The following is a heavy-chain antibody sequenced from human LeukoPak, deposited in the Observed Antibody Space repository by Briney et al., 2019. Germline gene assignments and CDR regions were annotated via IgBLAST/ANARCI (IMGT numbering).Heavy chain of an antibody. CDR3: TTLSSGYDSDWFDP. J-gene: IGHJ5*02. V-gene: IGHV3-15*01. CDR1: GFTFSNAW. D-gene: IGHD5-12*01. CDR2: IKSKTDGGTT. Sequence: GGSLRLSCAASGFTFSNAWMSWVRQAPGKGLEWVGRIKSKTDGGTTDYAAPVKGRFTISRDDSKNTLYLQMNSLKTEDTAVYYCTTLSSGYDSDWFDPWGQGTLVTVSS.